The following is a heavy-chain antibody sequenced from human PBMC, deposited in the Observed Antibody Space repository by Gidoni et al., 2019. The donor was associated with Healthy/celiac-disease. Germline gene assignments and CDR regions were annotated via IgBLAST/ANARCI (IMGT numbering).Heavy chain of an antibody. CDR2: ISSSSSYT. CDR1: GFTFSDYY. J-gene: IGHJ4*02. D-gene: IGHD3-3*02. CDR3: ARVLGYYFDY. V-gene: IGHV3-11*06. Sequence: QVQLVASGGGLVKPGGSLSLSCAAPGFTFSDYYMSWIRQAPGKGLEWVSYISSSSSYTNYADSVKGRFTISRDNAKNSLYLQMNSLRAEDTAVYYCARVLGYYFDYWGQGTLVTVSS.